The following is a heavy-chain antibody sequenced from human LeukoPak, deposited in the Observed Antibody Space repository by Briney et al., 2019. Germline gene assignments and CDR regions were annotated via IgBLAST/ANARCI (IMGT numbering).Heavy chain of an antibody. CDR1: GGSFSGYY. CDR3: ARHIGGSGSHDAFDI. V-gene: IGHV4-34*01. CDR2: INHSGST. Sequence: PSETLSLTCAVYGGSFSGYYWSWLRQPPGKGLEWIGEINHSGSTNYNPSLKSRVTISVDTSKNQFSLKLSSVTAADTAVYYCARHIGGSGSHDAFDIWGQGTMVTVSS. J-gene: IGHJ3*02. D-gene: IGHD3-10*01.